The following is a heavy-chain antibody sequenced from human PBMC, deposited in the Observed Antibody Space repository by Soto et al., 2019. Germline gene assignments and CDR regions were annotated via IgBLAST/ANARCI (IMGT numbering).Heavy chain of an antibody. CDR2: ISYDGSNK. Sequence: QVQLVESGGGVVQPGRSLRLSCAASGFTFSSYAMHWVRQAPGKGLEWVAVISYDGSNKYYADSVKGRFTISRDNSKNQLYLQMNRLRAEDTAVYYCARDRGVVGAFYYYYGMDVWGQGTTVTVSS. CDR3: ARDRGVVGAFYYYYGMDV. CDR1: GFTFSSYA. V-gene: IGHV3-30-3*01. J-gene: IGHJ6*02. D-gene: IGHD1-26*01.